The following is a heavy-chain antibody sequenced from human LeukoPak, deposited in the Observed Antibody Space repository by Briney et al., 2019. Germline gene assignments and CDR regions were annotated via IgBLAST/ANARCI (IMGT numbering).Heavy chain of an antibody. CDR1: GGSFSGYY. Sequence: KPSETLSLTCAVYGGSFSGYYWSWIRQPPGKGLEWIGEINHSGSTNYNPSLKSRVTISVDTSRNQFSLKLSSATAADTAVYYCATPGRPNSSSSLDYWGQGTLVTVSS. CDR3: ATPGRPNSSSSLDY. D-gene: IGHD6-6*01. CDR2: INHSGST. J-gene: IGHJ4*02. V-gene: IGHV4-34*01.